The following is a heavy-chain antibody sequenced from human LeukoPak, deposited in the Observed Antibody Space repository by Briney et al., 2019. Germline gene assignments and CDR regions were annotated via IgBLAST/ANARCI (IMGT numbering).Heavy chain of an antibody. J-gene: IGHJ4*02. CDR2: IYYSGST. CDR1: GGSISSSSYY. D-gene: IGHD3-10*01. Sequence: SETLSLTCTVSGGSISSSSYYWGWIRQPPGKGLEWIGSIYYSGSTYYNPSLKSRVTISVDTSKNQFSLKLSSVTAADTAVYYCARDKFERVPWFGETHSFDYWGQGTLVTVSS. V-gene: IGHV4-39*07. CDR3: ARDKFERVPWFGETHSFDY.